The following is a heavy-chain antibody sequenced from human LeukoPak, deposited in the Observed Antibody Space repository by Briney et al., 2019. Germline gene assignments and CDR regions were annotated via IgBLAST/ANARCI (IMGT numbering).Heavy chain of an antibody. D-gene: IGHD4-23*01. CDR3: ARAWGHGGNGPLGY. CDR1: GFTFDTYP. Sequence: GGSLRLSCAASGFTFDTYPMHWVHQVPGKGLEWMAFIRHDGNYIQYADSVKGRFTISRDNSKNTLYLQMNSLRAEDTAVYYCARAWGHGGNGPLGYWGQGTLVTVSS. J-gene: IGHJ4*02. CDR2: IRHDGNYI. V-gene: IGHV3-30*02.